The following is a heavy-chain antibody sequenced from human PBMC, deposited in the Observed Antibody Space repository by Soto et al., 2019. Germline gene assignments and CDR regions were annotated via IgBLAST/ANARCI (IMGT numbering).Heavy chain of an antibody. CDR3: AKDPRKSSSWYSPYYFDY. Sequence: GGSLRLSCAASGFTFSSYAMSWVRQAPGKGLEWVSAISGSGGSTYYADSVKGRFTISRDNSKNTLYLQMNSLRAEDTAVYYCAKDPRKSSSWYSPYYFDYWGQGTLVTVSS. CDR2: ISGSGGST. V-gene: IGHV3-23*01. CDR1: GFTFSSYA. J-gene: IGHJ4*02. D-gene: IGHD6-13*01.